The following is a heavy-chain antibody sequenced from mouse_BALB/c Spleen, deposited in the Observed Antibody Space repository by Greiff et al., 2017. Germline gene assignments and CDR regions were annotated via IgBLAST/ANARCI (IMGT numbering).Heavy chain of an antibody. Sequence: VQLQESGAELATPGASVKMSCKASGYSFTSYWMHWVNQRPGQGLEWIGYINPSAGYTEYNQKFKDKATLTADKSSSTAYMQLSSLTSEDSAVYYCASRDGDYDSFAYWGQGTLVTVSA. CDR3: ASRDGDYDSFAY. D-gene: IGHD2-13*01. V-gene: IGHV1-4*01. CDR2: INPSAGYT. CDR1: GYSFTSYW. J-gene: IGHJ3*01.